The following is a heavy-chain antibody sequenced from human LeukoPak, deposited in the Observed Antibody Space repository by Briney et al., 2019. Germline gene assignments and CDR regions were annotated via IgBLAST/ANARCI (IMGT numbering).Heavy chain of an antibody. D-gene: IGHD4-23*01. CDR2: INHSGST. V-gene: IGHV4-34*01. Sequence: SETLSLTCAVYGGSFSGYYWSWIRQPPGKGLEWIGEINHSGSTNYNPSLKSRVTISVDTSKNQFSLKLSSVTAADTAVYYCARKGDHYGGNFDDCWGQGTLVTVSS. CDR3: ARKGDHYGGNFDDC. CDR1: GGSFSGYY. J-gene: IGHJ4*02.